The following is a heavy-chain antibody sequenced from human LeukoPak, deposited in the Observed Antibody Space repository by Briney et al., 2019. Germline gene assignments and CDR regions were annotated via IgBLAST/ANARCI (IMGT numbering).Heavy chain of an antibody. J-gene: IGHJ4*02. D-gene: IGHD3-22*01. CDR1: GFAFSSYA. CDR3: ARDKYDSGGSHPYFDY. Sequence: TEGSLRLSCAASGFAFSSYAMSWVRQAPGKGLEWVSAVGGRGDDTFYADSMQGRFTISRDNSKNTLYLQMNSLRVEDTAIYFCARDKYDSGGSHPYFDYWGQGTLVTVST. CDR2: VGGRGDDT. V-gene: IGHV3-23*01.